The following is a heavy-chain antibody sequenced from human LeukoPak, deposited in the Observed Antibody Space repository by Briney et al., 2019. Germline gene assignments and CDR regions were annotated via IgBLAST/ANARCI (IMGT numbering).Heavy chain of an antibody. J-gene: IGHJ4*02. CDR3: ARHADSGFGELAFDY. V-gene: IGHV4-39*01. CDR2: MYYSGST. Sequence: SETLSLTCTVSGDSISSSGYYWGWIRQPPGKGLERIGSMYYSGSTYYNPSLKSRVTISVDTSKNQFSLKLTSVTAADTAVYYCARHADSGFGELAFDYWGQGTLVTVSS. CDR1: GDSISSSGYY. D-gene: IGHD3-10*01.